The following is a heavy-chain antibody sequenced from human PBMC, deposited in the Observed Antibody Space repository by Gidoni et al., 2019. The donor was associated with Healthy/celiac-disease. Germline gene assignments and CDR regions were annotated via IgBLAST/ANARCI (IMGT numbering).Heavy chain of an antibody. J-gene: IGHJ3*02. CDR2: IIPILGIA. Sequence: QVQLVQSGAEVKKPGSSVKVSCKASGGTCSSYTISWVRQAPGQGLEWMGRIIPILGIANYAQKFQGRVTITADTSTSTAYMELSSLRSEDTAVYYCARGFSPLGAVAAHDAFDIWGQGTMVTVSS. D-gene: IGHD6-19*01. CDR1: GGTCSSYT. V-gene: IGHV1-69*02. CDR3: ARGFSPLGAVAAHDAFDI.